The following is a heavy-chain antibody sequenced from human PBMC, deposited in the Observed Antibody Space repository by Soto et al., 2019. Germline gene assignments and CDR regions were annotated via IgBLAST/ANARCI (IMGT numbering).Heavy chain of an antibody. J-gene: IGHJ6*02. CDR1: GFTFSSYA. CDR2: ISGSGGST. Sequence: ESGGGLVQPGGSLRLSCAASGFTFSSYAMSWVRQAPGKGLEWVSAISGSGGSTYYADSVKGRFTISRDNSKNTLYLQMNSLRAEDTAVYYCAKVFSLGYCISTSCYPYGMDVWGQGTTVTVSS. CDR3: AKVFSLGYCISTSCYPYGMDV. V-gene: IGHV3-23*01. D-gene: IGHD2-2*01.